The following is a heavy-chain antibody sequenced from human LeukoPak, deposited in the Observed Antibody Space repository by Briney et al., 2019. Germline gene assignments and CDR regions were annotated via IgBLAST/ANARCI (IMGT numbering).Heavy chain of an antibody. CDR3: ARDWSPDY. J-gene: IGHJ4*02. Sequence: SETLSLTCNVFGDSIRNSIYYWVWIRQPPGKGLEWIGSVYYSGTTYYNSSLKSRVTISVDTSKNQFSLKLTSVTAADTAVYYCARDWSPDYWGQGTLVTVSS. V-gene: IGHV4-39*07. CDR2: VYYSGTT. CDR1: GDSIRNSIYY.